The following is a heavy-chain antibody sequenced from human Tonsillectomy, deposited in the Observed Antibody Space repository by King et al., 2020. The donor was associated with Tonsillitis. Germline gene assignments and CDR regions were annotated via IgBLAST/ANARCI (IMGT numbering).Heavy chain of an antibody. D-gene: IGHD5-24*01. CDR3: GKARLIEMSTSIDF. V-gene: IGHV3-30*02. J-gene: IGHJ4*02. Sequence: QLVQSGGGVVQPGGSLRLSCEASGFTFSTYGIHWVRQAPGKGLEWVTFIRYDGSDNYNADSVKGRFTISKDNSKNTVYLQMNSLRVDDTAIYYCGKARLIEMSTSIDFWGQGTLVTVSS. CDR1: GFTFSTYG. CDR2: IRYDGSDN.